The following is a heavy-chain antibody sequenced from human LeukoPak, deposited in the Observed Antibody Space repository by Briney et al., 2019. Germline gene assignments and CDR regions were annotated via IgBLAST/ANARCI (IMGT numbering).Heavy chain of an antibody. Sequence: GESLEISCKGSGYSFTSYWIGWVRQMPGEGLEWMGIIYPGDSDTRYSPSFQGQVTISADKSISTAYLQWSSLKASDTAMYYCARHTIWFGELGGGDYWGQGTLVTVSS. CDR2: IYPGDSDT. D-gene: IGHD3-10*01. V-gene: IGHV5-51*01. CDR3: ARHTIWFGELGGGDY. J-gene: IGHJ4*02. CDR1: GYSFTSYW.